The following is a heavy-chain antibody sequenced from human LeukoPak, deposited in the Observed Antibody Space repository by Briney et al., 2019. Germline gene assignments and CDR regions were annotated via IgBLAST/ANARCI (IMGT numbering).Heavy chain of an antibody. D-gene: IGHD6-13*01. CDR2: IWYDGSNK. J-gene: IGHJ4*02. CDR3: TRLPIAAAGTRDY. CDR1: GFTFSSYG. Sequence: GGSLRLSCAASGFTFSSYGMHWVRQAPGKGLEWVAVIWYDGSNKYYADSVKGRFTISRDNSKNTLYLQMNSLRAEDTAVYYCTRLPIAAAGTRDYWGQGTLVTVSS. V-gene: IGHV3-33*01.